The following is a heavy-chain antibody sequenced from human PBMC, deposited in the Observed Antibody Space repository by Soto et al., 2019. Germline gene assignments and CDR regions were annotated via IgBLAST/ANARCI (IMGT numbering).Heavy chain of an antibody. CDR1: GGSISSYY. J-gene: IGHJ4*02. V-gene: IGHV4-59*01. Sequence: SETLSLTCTVSGGSISSYYWSWIRQPPGKGLEWIGYIYYSGSTNYNPSLKSRVTISVDTSKNQFSLKLSSVTAADTAVYYCERGGRDGYNYWGQGTLVTVSS. CDR2: IYYSGST. D-gene: IGHD5-12*01. CDR3: ERGGRDGYNY.